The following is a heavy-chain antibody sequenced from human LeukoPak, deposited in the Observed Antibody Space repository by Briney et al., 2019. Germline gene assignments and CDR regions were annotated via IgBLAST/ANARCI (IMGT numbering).Heavy chain of an antibody. D-gene: IGHD5-18*01. CDR2: ISDSGGSS. J-gene: IGHJ4*02. CDR3: ARHDSYILW. CDR1: GFRFTDYA. V-gene: IGHV3-23*01. Sequence: PGGSLRLSCAASGFRFTDYAMSWVRQAPGKGLQWVSGISDSGGSSYYTDSVKGRFTISRDNSKNTVFLEMNNLRVEDTAVYFCARHDSYILWWGQGSLVTVSS.